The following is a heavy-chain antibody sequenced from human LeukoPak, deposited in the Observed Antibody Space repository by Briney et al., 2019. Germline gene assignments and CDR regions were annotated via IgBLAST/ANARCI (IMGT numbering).Heavy chain of an antibody. J-gene: IGHJ2*01. D-gene: IGHD3-22*01. Sequence: SETLSLTCTVSGGSISSYYWSWIRQPPGKGLEWIGSIYYSGSSYYNPSLKSRVTISVDTSKNQFSLKLRSVTAADTAVYYCARHVHSTPMIVVVITPPYLPDFDVWGRGTLVTVSS. V-gene: IGHV4-59*05. CDR3: ARHVHSTPMIVVVITPPYLPDFDV. CDR2: IYYSGSS. CDR1: GGSISSYY.